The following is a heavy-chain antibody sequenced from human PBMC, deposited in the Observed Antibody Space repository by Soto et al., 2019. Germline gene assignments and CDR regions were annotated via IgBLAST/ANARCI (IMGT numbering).Heavy chain of an antibody. CDR3: ASGYYFDY. V-gene: IGHV4-59*01. CDR2: IYYSGAT. J-gene: IGHJ4*02. Sequence: ETLSLTCTVSGDSISSYYWSWIRQPPGKGPEWIAYIYYSGATNYNPSLSSRVTISVDTSKNQFSLRLSSVTAADTAVYYCASGYYFDYLGQGTLVTVSS. CDR1: GDSISSYY. D-gene: IGHD3-22*01.